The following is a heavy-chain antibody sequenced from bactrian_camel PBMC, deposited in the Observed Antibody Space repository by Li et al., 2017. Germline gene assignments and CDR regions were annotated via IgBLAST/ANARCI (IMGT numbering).Heavy chain of an antibody. CDR1: STYSTYC. V-gene: IGHV3S53*01. J-gene: IGHJ4*01. CDR3: AALGGRTGAIHCDYAADYDY. Sequence: HVQLVESGGGSVQAGGSLRLSCAGSTYSTYCMAWFRQAPGKAREGVASIYTSGSPTKYADSVKGRFTISYDKAKKMVYLQMNNLEPDDTATYYCAALGGRTGAIHCDYAADYDYWGQGTQVTVS. D-gene: IGHD4*01. CDR2: IYTSGSPT.